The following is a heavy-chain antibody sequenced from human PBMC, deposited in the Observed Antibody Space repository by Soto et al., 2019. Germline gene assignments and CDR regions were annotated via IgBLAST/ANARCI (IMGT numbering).Heavy chain of an antibody. CDR2: INWNSGSI. CDR3: VKDESINWYSGHFRH. Sequence: EVQLVESGGGLVQPGRSLRLSCAASGFTFDDYAMHWVRQVPGKGLEWVSGINWNSGSIGYGDSVKGRFAISRDNAKNSLHLQMNSLSAEDTAFYYCVKDESINWYSGHFRHWGLGTLVTVSS. D-gene: IGHD6-13*01. CDR1: GFTFDDYA. V-gene: IGHV3-9*01. J-gene: IGHJ1*01.